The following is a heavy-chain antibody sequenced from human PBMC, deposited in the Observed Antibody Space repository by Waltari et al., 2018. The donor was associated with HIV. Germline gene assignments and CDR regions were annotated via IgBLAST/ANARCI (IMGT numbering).Heavy chain of an antibody. D-gene: IGHD3-10*01. Sequence: QVQLMQSGPEMRKPGASVTISCRAAGYDLTSHGITWVRQAPGQGLEGVGWVWAYAGNRDTERRFTDRVSLTTDKSTTTAFFEWRNLRIDYTATYYCARGGGTWLQETHYYKGLDVWGQGTTVIVSS. CDR2: VWAYAGNR. CDR1: GYDLTSHG. J-gene: IGHJ6*02. V-gene: IGHV1-18*04. CDR3: ARGGGTWLQETHYYKGLDV.